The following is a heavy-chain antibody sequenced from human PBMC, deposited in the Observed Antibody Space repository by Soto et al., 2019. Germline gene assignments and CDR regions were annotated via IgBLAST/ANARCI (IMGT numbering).Heavy chain of an antibody. CDR2: INAGNGNT. CDR3: ARGHVLRFLEWLFQYYFAY. CDR1: GYTFTSYA. J-gene: IGHJ4*02. V-gene: IGHV1-3*01. Sequence: GASVKVSCKASGYTFTSYAMHWVRQAPGQRLEWMGWINAGNGNTKYSQKFQGRVTITRDTSASTAYMELSSLRSEDTAVYYCARGHVLRFLEWLFQYYFAYWGQGTLVTVSS. D-gene: IGHD3-3*01.